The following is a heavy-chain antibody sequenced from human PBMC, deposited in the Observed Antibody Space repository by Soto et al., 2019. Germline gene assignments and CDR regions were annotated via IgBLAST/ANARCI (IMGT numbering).Heavy chain of an antibody. CDR3: ARARGYSGYGAYYGMDV. V-gene: IGHV1-69*13. CDR1: GGTFSSYA. CDR2: IIPIFGTA. J-gene: IGHJ6*02. D-gene: IGHD5-12*01. Sequence: SVKVSCKASGGTFSSYAISWVRQAPGQGLEWMGGIIPIFGTANYAQKFQGRVTITADESTSTAYMELSSLRSEDTAVYYCARARGYSGYGAYYGMDVWGQGTTVTVSS.